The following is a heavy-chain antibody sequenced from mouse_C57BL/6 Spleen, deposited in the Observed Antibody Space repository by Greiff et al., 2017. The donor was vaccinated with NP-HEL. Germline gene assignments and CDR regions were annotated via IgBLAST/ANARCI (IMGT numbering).Heavy chain of an antibody. CDR1: GFSLTSYG. CDR2: IWSDGST. V-gene: IGHV2-6-1*01. Sequence: QVQLQQSGPGLVAPSQSLSITCTVSGFSLTSYGVHWVRQPPGKGLEWLVVIWSDGSTTYNSALKSRLSISKDNSKSQVFLKMNSLQTDDTAMYYCARHEGLRGYFDYWGQGTTLTVSS. D-gene: IGHD2-4*01. J-gene: IGHJ2*01. CDR3: ARHEGLRGYFDY.